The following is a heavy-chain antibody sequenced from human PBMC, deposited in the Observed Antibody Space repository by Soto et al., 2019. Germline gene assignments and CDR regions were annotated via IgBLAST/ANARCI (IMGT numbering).Heavy chain of an antibody. V-gene: IGHV3-7*01. J-gene: IGHJ3*02. CDR1: GFIFSPYW. CDR3: ARDAYHYDSSGYYRHDASDM. Sequence: LRFSCAASGFIFSPYWMSWVRQAPGKGLEWVANIKRDGSETHYVDSVEGRFTISRDNTKKSLYLQMKSLRVEDTAVYYCARDAYHYDSSGYYRHDASDMWGQGTMVTVSS. CDR2: IKRDGSET. D-gene: IGHD3-22*01.